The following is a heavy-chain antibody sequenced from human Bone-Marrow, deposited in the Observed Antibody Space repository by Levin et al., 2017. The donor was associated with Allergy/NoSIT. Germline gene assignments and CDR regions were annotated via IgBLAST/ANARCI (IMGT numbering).Heavy chain of an antibody. D-gene: IGHD6-19*01. CDR1: GYTFTSYY. CDR3: ARTSRGIAVAGTGPLVY. CDR2: INPSGGST. V-gene: IGHV1-46*01. Sequence: GESLKISCKASGYTFTSYYMHWVRQAPGQGLEWMGIINPSGGSTSYAQKFQGRVTMTRDTSTSTVYMELSSLRSEDTAVYYCARTSRGIAVAGTGPLVYWGQGTLVTVSS. J-gene: IGHJ4*02.